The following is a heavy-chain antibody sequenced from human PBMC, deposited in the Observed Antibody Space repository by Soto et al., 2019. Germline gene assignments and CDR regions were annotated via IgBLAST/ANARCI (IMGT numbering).Heavy chain of an antibody. CDR2: IKSKTDGGTT. CDR3: TTGRGFLEWLLYAPLFDY. CDR1: GFTFSNAW. D-gene: IGHD3-3*01. V-gene: IGHV3-15*07. J-gene: IGHJ4*02. Sequence: GGSLRLSCAASGFTFSNAWMNWVRQAPGKGLEWVGRIKSKTDGGTTDYAAPVKGRFTISRDDSKNTLYLQMNSLKTEDTAVYYCTTGRGFLEWLLYAPLFDYWGQGTLVTVSS.